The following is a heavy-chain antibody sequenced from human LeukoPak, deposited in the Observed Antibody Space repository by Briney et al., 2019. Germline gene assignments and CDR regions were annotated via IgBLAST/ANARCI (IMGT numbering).Heavy chain of an antibody. Sequence: GASVKVSCKASGYTFTASYMHWVRQAPGQGLEWMGWINPNSGVTNYAQKFQGRVTMTRDTSISTAYMELNRLRSDDTAVYYCASGTLDSFDSWGQGTLVTVSS. J-gene: IGHJ4*02. CDR2: INPNSGVT. V-gene: IGHV1-2*02. CDR1: GYTFTASY. CDR3: ASGTLDSFDS.